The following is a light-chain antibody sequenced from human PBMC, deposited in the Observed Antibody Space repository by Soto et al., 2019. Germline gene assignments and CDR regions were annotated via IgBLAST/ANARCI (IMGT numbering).Light chain of an antibody. J-gene: IGKJ4*01. CDR3: QQHNNWPLT. Sequence: EIVMTQSPATLSVSPGERATLSCRASQSVSSNLAWYQQKPGQAPRLLVYGASTRATGIPSRFSGSGSGTQFTLTISSLQSEDFAGYYCQQHNNWPLTFGGGTKVEIK. CDR1: QSVSSN. V-gene: IGKV3-15*01. CDR2: GAS.